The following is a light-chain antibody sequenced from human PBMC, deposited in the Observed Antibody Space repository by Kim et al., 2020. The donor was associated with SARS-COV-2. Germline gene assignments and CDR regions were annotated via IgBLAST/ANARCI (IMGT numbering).Light chain of an antibody. V-gene: IGLV3-19*01. J-gene: IGLJ2*01. CDR1: NLGIVY. CDR3: TSRDNSGQYVV. Sequence: SSELTQDPVVPVALGQTVRITCRGDNLGIVYASWYQQKPGQAPILVISPNNNRPSGIPDRFSGSASGNTASLTITGAQAEDEADSYCTSRDNSGQYVVFC. CDR2: PNN.